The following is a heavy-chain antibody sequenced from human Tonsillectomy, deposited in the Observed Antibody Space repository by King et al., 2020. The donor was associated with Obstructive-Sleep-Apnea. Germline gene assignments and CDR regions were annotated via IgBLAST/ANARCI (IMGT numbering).Heavy chain of an antibody. V-gene: IGHV3-48*04. D-gene: IGHD6-19*01. Sequence: VQLVESGGGLVQPGGSLRLSCAASGFTFSSCSMTWVRQAPGKGLEWVSYISSSSSTIYYADSVKGRFTISRDNAKNSLYRRMNSLRAEDTAVYYCAAVLGLDYWGQGTLVTVSS. J-gene: IGHJ4*02. CDR2: ISSSSSTI. CDR1: GFTFSSCS. CDR3: AAVLGLDY.